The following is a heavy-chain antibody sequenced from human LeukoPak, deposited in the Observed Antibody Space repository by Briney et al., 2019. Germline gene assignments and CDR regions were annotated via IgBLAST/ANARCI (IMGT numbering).Heavy chain of an antibody. V-gene: IGHV3-23*01. CDR2: ISGSGGST. Sequence: GVSLRLSCAASVFTFSSYAMSWVRQAPGKGLEWVSAISGSGGSTYYADSVKGRFTISRDNSKNTLYLQMNSLRAEDTAVYYCAKDDPNSGSFPDYWGQGTLVTVSS. CDR1: VFTFSSYA. CDR3: AKDDPNSGSFPDY. J-gene: IGHJ4*02. D-gene: IGHD3-10*01.